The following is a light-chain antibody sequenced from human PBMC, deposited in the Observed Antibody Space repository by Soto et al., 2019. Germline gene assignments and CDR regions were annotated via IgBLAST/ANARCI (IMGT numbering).Light chain of an antibody. J-gene: IGLJ1*01. CDR3: SSYTSSSTPV. V-gene: IGLV2-14*01. Sequence: QSALTQPASVSGSPGQSITISCTGTSSDLGGYNYVSWYQQHPGKAPKLMIYDVSNRPSGVSNRFSGSKSGNTASLTISGLPAEDEADYYCSSYTSSSTPVFGTGTKVTVL. CDR2: DVS. CDR1: SSDLGGYNY.